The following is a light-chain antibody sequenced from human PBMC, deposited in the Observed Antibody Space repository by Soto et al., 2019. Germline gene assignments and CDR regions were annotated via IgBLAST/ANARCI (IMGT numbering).Light chain of an antibody. CDR3: HHYYLDAPHS. CDR2: QAS. Sequence: DIQMTQSPSTLSAFVGDRVTITCRASQSVNIWLAWYQQKPGKPPKMLIYQASNLESGVPSRFSGSGSGTEFSLTVSSLQPDDFATYYCHHYYLDAPHSFGQGTNLEIK. V-gene: IGKV1-5*03. J-gene: IGKJ2*03. CDR1: QSVNIW.